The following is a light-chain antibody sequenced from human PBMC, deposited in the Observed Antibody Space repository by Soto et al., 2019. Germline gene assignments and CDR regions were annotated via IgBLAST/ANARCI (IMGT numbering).Light chain of an antibody. CDR3: ATWDSSLSAVV. V-gene: IGLV1-51*01. CDR2: DNY. J-gene: IGLJ2*01. Sequence: QPVLTQPPSASGTPGQRVTISCSGSSSNIGSNYVSWYQQFPGAAPKLLIYDNYWRPSGIPDRFSASKSGTSATLGITGLQTGDEADYYCATWDSSLSAVVVGGGTKLTVL. CDR1: SSNIGSNY.